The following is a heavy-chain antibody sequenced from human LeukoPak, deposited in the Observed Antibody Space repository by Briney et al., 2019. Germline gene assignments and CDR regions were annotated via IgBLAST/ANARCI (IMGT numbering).Heavy chain of an antibody. CDR1: GYTFTGYY. J-gene: IGHJ4*02. D-gene: IGHD2-15*01. CDR2: INPNSGGT. CDR3: ARGTIPLGYCSGGSCYYFDY. Sequence: ASVKVSCKASGYTFTGYYMHWVRQAPGQGLGWMGWINPNSGGTNYAQKFQGRVTMTRDTSISTAYMELSRLRSDDTAVYYCARGTIPLGYCSGGSCYYFDYWGQGTLVTVSS. V-gene: IGHV1-2*02.